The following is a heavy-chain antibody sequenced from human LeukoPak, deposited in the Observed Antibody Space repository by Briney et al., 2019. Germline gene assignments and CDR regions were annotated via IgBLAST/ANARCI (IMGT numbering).Heavy chain of an antibody. CDR3: ARGLSRVVWFGDAFDI. CDR2: ISGSGGST. CDR1: GFTFSSYA. J-gene: IGHJ3*02. Sequence: PGGSLRLSCAPSGFTFSSYAMSWVRQAPGKGLGWVSAISGSGGSTYYADSVKGRFTISRDNSKNTLYLKMNSLRAEDTAEYYCARGLSRVVWFGDAFDIWGQGTMVTVSS. D-gene: IGHD3-10*01. V-gene: IGHV3-23*01.